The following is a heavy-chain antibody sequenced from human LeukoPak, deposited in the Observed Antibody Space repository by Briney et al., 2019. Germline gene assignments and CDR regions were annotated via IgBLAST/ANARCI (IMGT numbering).Heavy chain of an antibody. Sequence: SETLSLTCSVSGYSISSGHYWGWIRQSPGKGLEWIGSLNHRGTTYYNPSVKSRVSISVDTSKSQFSLMLTSVTAADTAVYFCARDCPSGYFDYWGQGTPVTVSS. CDR2: LNHRGTT. J-gene: IGHJ4*02. D-gene: IGHD3-10*01. V-gene: IGHV4-38-2*02. CDR1: GYSISSGHY. CDR3: ARDCPSGYFDY.